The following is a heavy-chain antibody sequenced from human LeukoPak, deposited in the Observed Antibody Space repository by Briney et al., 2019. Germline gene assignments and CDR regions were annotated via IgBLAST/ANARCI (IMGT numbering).Heavy chain of an antibody. CDR3: ASGYKTVSVFDH. CDR2: INPSGGAT. CDR1: GYTFTTYY. Sequence: ASVKVSCKASGYTFTTYYMHWVRQAPGQGLVWMGLINPSGGATRYAQKFQGRVTMTRDTSTSTVYMELSSLRSEDTAVYCCASGYKTVSVFDHWGQGTLVTVSS. J-gene: IGHJ4*02. D-gene: IGHD5-24*01. V-gene: IGHV1-46*01.